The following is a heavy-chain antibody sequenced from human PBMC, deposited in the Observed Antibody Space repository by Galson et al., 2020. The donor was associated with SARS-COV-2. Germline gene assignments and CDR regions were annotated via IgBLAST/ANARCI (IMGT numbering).Heavy chain of an antibody. V-gene: IGHV6-1*01. Sequence: QTLSLTSALSRDPASSNTAASRSVRHPPTRGLEWLGRTYYRPKWSSASAPSVKTPLPIHPDTTKNQFSLQLNSVPPGDTAVYDCARDYKNSGRPIFHYNAMDVWGQGTTVIVSS. CDR1: RDPASSNTAA. CDR3: ARDYKNSGRPIFHYNAMDV. D-gene: IGHD1-26*01. CDR2: TYYRPKWSS. J-gene: IGHJ6*02.